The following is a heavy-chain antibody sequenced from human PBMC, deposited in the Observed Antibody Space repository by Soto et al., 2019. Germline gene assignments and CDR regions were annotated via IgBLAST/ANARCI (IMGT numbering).Heavy chain of an antibody. CDR2: INHSGST. D-gene: IGHD2-15*01. Sequence: SETLSLTCAVYVVSFSGYYWSWIRQPPGKGLEWIGEINHSGSTNYNPSLKSRVTISVDTSKNQFSLKLSSVTAADTAVYYCARGVVRAPPYGMDVWGQGTTVTVSS. V-gene: IGHV4-34*01. CDR1: VVSFSGYY. J-gene: IGHJ6*02. CDR3: ARGVVRAPPYGMDV.